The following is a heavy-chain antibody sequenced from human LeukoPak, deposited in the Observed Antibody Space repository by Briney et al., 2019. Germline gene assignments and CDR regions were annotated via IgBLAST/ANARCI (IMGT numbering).Heavy chain of an antibody. CDR2: IRQNGSEK. CDR1: GFTFSSYC. J-gene: IGHJ4*02. Sequence: PGGSLRLSCAASGFTFSSYCMSWVRQAPGKGLEWVANIRQNGSEKYYVDSVKGRFTISRDNAKNSLYLQMNSLRAEDTAVYYCARRDFGWPSYYFDSWGQGTLVTVSS. CDR3: ARRDFGWPSYYFDS. V-gene: IGHV3-7*01. D-gene: IGHD3-9*01.